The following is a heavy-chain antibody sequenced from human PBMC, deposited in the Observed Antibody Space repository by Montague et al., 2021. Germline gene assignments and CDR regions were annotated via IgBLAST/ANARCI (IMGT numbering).Heavy chain of an antibody. J-gene: IGHJ3*02. Sequence: SLRLSCAASTLTFRGYDMNWVRQAPGKRLEWVSHISRTSSIKYAESVKGRFIISKDNAKKSLYLQMDSLRDEDTAVYYCARDSPRGGLGAFDIWGQGTMVSVSS. V-gene: IGHV3-69-1*01. CDR3: ARDSPRGGLGAFDI. CDR1: TLTFRGYD. CDR2: ISRTSSI. D-gene: IGHD3-16*01.